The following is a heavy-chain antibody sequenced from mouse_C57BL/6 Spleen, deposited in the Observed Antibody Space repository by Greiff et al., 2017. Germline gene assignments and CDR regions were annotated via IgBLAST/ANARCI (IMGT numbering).Heavy chain of an antibody. J-gene: IGHJ1*03. CDR3: ARMGDYDGVWYFDV. CDR1: GYTFTDYN. V-gene: IGHV1-18*01. Sequence: VQLQQSGPELVKPGASVKIPCKASGYTFTDYNMDWVKQSHGKSLEWIGDINPNNGGTIYNQKFKGKATLTVDKSSSTAYMELRSLTSEDTAVYYCARMGDYDGVWYFDVWGTGTTVTVSS. D-gene: IGHD2-4*01. CDR2: INPNNGGT.